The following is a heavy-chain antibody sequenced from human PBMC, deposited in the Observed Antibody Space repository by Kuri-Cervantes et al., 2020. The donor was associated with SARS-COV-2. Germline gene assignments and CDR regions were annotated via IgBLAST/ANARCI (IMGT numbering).Heavy chain of an antibody. Sequence: SVNVSCKASGYAFTSYAISWVRQAPGQGLEWMGGIIPIFGTANYAQKFQGRVTITTDESTSTAYMELSSLRSEDTAVYYCARETRPFTGDKNTPRGGYFDYWGQGTLVTVSS. J-gene: IGHJ4*02. CDR3: ARETRPFTGDKNTPRGGYFDY. V-gene: IGHV1-69*05. CDR2: IIPIFGTA. D-gene: IGHD7-27*01. CDR1: GYAFTSYA.